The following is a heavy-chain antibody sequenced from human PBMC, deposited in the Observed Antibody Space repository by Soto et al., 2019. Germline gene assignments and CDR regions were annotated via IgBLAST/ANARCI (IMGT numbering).Heavy chain of an antibody. CDR2: INPNSGGT. D-gene: IGHD3-3*01. CDR1: GYTFTGYY. J-gene: IGHJ3*02. V-gene: IGHV1-2*04. Sequence: ASVKVSCKASGYTFTGYYMHWVRQAPGQGLEWMGWINPNSGGTNYAQKFQGWVIMTRDTSISTAYMELSRLRSDDTAVYYCARDPKETTYYDFWSGYLGGAFDIWGQGTMVTVSS. CDR3: ARDPKETTYYDFWSGYLGGAFDI.